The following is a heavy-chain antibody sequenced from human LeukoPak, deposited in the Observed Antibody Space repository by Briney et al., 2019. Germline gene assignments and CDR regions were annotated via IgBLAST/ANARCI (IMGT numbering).Heavy chain of an antibody. J-gene: IGHJ4*02. D-gene: IGHD3-3*01. V-gene: IGHV1-24*01. CDR2: FDPEDGET. Sequence: ASVNVSFKVSGYTLTELSMHWVRQAPGKGLEGMGGFDPEDGETIYAQKFQGRVAMTEDTSTDTAYMELSSLRSEDTAVYYCATRFFGVVIIDYWGQGTLVTVSS. CDR3: ATRFFGVVIIDY. CDR1: GYTLTELS.